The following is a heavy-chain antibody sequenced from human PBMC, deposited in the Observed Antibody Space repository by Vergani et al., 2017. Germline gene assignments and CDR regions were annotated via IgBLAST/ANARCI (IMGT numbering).Heavy chain of an antibody. V-gene: IGHV5-51*01. CDR2: VYARDSDT. Sequence: EVQLVQSGAEVKKPGESLKISCEGSGYTFTDYWVGWVRQKPGKGLEWMGVVYARDSDTRYSPSFQGQVTISADKSISTAYLQWSSLKASDTAMYYCARLGRGGLLVNWGQGTLVTVSS. D-gene: IGHD2-15*01. CDR1: GYTFTDYW. J-gene: IGHJ4*02. CDR3: ARLGRGGLLVN.